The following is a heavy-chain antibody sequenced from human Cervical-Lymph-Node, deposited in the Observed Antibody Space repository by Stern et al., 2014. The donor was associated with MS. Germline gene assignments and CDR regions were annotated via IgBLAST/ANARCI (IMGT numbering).Heavy chain of an antibody. CDR1: GGTFSSYP. Sequence: QVQLVQSGAEVKKPGSSVKVSCKASGGTFSSYPITWVRQAPGQGLEWMGGIIPILATTNYAQKFQGRVTITADKSTSTAYMELSSLRSEDTAVYYCARKGGGHCSSINSYIFDYWGQGTLVTVSS. V-gene: IGHV1-69*06. CDR3: ARKGGGHCSSINSYIFDY. D-gene: IGHD2-2*01. J-gene: IGHJ4*02. CDR2: IIPILATT.